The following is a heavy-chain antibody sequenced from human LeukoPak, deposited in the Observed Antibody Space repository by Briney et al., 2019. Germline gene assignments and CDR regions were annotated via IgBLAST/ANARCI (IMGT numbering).Heavy chain of an antibody. CDR1: GYTFTSYD. V-gene: IGHV1-46*01. D-gene: IGHD2-21*01. CDR2: INPSGGST. J-gene: IGHJ4*02. Sequence: ASVKVSCKASGYTFTSYDINWVRQAPGQGLEWMGIINPSGGSTSYAQKFQGRVTMTRDTSTSTVYMELSSLRSEDTAVYYCARDRGSILNYWGQGTLVTVSS. CDR3: ARDRGSILNY.